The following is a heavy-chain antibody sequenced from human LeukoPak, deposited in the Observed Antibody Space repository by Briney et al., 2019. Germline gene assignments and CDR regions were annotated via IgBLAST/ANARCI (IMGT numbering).Heavy chain of an antibody. V-gene: IGHV3-23*01. CDR3: AASERGSGWYYLDY. CDR1: GFTFSSYA. D-gene: IGHD6-19*01. J-gene: IGHJ4*02. Sequence: GGSLRLSCAASGFTFSSYAMSWVRHAPGKGLELVSSISGSGGSTYYADSVKGRFTISRDNSKNTLYLQMNSLRAEDTAVYYCAASERGSGWYYLDYWGQGTLVTVSS. CDR2: ISGSGGST.